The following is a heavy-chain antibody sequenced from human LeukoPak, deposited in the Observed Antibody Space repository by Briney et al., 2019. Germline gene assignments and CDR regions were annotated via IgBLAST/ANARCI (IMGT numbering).Heavy chain of an antibody. CDR1: GYTFTSYY. J-gene: IGHJ6*03. CDR2: ISAYNGNT. CDR3: ARDYTSYYYYYMDV. D-gene: IGHD3-16*01. Sequence: ASVKVSCKASGYTFTSYYMHWVRQAPGQGLEWMGWISAYNGNTNYAQKLQGRVTMTTDTSTSTAYMELRSLRSDDTAVYYCARDYTSYYYYYMDVWGKGTTVTVSS. V-gene: IGHV1-18*04.